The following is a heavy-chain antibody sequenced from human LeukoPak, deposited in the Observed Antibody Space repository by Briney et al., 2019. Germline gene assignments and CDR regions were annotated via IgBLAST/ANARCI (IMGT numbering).Heavy chain of an antibody. J-gene: IGHJ4*02. V-gene: IGHV3-7*03. Sequence: PGGSLRLSCAVSGFTFSNYWMSWVRQAPGKGLEWVANINQDASEIYYVGSVKGRFIISRDNAKNSLFLQMNSLRAEDTAVYYCARLLWSTASSEMDYWGQGTLVTVFS. CDR3: ARLLWSTASSEMDY. CDR2: INQDASEI. CDR1: GFTFSNYW. D-gene: IGHD3-10*01.